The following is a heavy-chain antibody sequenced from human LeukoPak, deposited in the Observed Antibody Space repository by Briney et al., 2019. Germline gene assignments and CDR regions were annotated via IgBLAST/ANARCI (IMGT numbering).Heavy chain of an antibody. CDR3: ARGGEQPSAFDY. J-gene: IGHJ4*02. CDR1: GFTFSSYA. D-gene: IGHD1/OR15-1a*01. Sequence: PGGSLRLSCAASGFTFSSYAMSWVRRAPGRGLEWVSVIYIGGSTFYADSVKGRFTISRDKSKNTLNLQMNRLRAEDTAVYYCARGGEQPSAFDYWGQGTLVTVSS. V-gene: IGHV3-23*03. CDR2: IYIGGST.